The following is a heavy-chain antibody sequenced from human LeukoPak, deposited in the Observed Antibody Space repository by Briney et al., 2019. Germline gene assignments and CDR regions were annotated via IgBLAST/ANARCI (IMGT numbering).Heavy chain of an antibody. V-gene: IGHV3-30*04. J-gene: IGHJ4*02. CDR1: GFTFSSYA. CDR3: AREVGYYFDY. CDR2: ISYDGSNK. Sequence: GRSLRLSCAASGFTFSSYAMHWVRQAPGKGLEWVAVISYDGSNKYYADSVKGRFTISRDNSKNTLYLQMNSLRAEDTAVYYCAREVGYYFDYWGQGTLVTVSS.